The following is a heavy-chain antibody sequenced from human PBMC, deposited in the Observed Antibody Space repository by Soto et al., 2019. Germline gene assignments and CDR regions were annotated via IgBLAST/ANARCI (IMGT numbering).Heavy chain of an antibody. CDR1: GFTFSSYA. CDR2: ISGSSGGT. V-gene: IGHV3-23*01. J-gene: IGHJ5*02. Sequence: EVQLLESGGGLVQPGGSLRLSCAASGFTFSSYAMSWVRQAPGKGLEWVSAISGSSGGTYYADSVKGRFTISRDNSKNTLYLQMNSLRAEDAAVYYCAKGGGTAAKLDPWGQGTLVTVSS. CDR3: AKGGGTAAKLDP. D-gene: IGHD3-16*01.